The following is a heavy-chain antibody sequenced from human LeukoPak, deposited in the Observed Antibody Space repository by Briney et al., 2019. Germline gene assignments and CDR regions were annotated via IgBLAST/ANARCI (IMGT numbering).Heavy chain of an antibody. Sequence: KWGRQATGQGLEWMGWMHPNSGNTGYAQKFQGRVTMTRNTSISTAYMELSSLRSEDTAVYYCASLAGVTYGFDYWGQGTLVTVSS. J-gene: IGHJ4*02. CDR2: MHPNSGNT. CDR3: ASLAGVTYGFDY. D-gene: IGHD2-21*02. V-gene: IGHV1-8*01.